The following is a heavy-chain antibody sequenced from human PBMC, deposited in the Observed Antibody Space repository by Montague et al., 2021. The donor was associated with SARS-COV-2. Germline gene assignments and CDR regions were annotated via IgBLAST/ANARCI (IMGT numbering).Heavy chain of an antibody. CDR3: ARDPSCCSRFGEFGY. CDR1: GFTFSSYG. CDR2: IWYDGSNK. J-gene: IGHJ4*02. V-gene: IGHV3-33*01. D-gene: IGHD3-10*01. Sequence: SPRLSCAASGFTFSSYGMHWVRQAPGKGLEWVAVIWYDGSNKYYADSVKGRFTISRDNSKNTLYLQMNSLRAEDTAVYYCARDPSCCSRFGEFGYWGQGTLVTVSS.